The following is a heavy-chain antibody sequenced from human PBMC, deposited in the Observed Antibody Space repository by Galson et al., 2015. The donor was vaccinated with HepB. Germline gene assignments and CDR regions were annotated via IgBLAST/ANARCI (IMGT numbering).Heavy chain of an antibody. CDR2: IYPGDSDT. Sequence: QSGAEVKKPGESLKISCKGSGYSFTSYWIGWVRQMPGKGLEWMRIIYPGDSDTRYSPSFQGQVTISADKSISTAYLQWSSLKASDTAMYYCARWGLPRKKDIVVVPAARHYYYYGMDVWGQGTTVTVSS. D-gene: IGHD2-2*01. CDR1: GYSFTSYW. CDR3: ARWGLPRKKDIVVVPAARHYYYYGMDV. V-gene: IGHV5-51*01. J-gene: IGHJ6*02.